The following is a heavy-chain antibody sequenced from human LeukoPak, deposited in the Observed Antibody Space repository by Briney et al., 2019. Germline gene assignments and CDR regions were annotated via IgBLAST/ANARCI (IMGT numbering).Heavy chain of an antibody. CDR1: GGSISSSSYY. V-gene: IGHV4-39*07. CDR3: ARVGSRMTTSFPDY. Sequence: SETLSLTCTVSGGSISSSSYYWGWIRQPPGKGLEWIGSIYYSGSTYYNPSLKSRVTISVDTSKNQFSLKLSSVTAADTAVYYCARVGSRMTTSFPDYWGQGTLVTVSS. D-gene: IGHD4-11*01. CDR2: IYYSGST. J-gene: IGHJ4*02.